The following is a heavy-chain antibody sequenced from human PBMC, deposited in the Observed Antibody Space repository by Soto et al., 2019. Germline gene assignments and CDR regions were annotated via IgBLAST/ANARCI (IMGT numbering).Heavy chain of an antibody. V-gene: IGHV4-39*01. D-gene: IGHD5-18*01. CDR2: IYYSGST. CDR3: ARRGYANWFDP. J-gene: IGHJ5*02. CDR1: GGSISSSSYY. Sequence: PSETLSLTCTASGGSISSSSYYWGWIRQPPGKGLEWIGSIYYSGSTYYNPSLKSRVTISVDTSKNQFSLKLSSVTAADTAVYYCARRGYANWFDPWGQGTLVTVSS.